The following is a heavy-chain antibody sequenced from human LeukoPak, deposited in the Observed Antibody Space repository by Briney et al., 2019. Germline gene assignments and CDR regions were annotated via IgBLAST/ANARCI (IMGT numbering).Heavy chain of an antibody. CDR3: AKDRHVHYYDSSGYDY. CDR2: IYSDDAT. D-gene: IGHD3-22*01. Sequence: PGGSLRLSCAASGFTVGSGRRMSWVRQAPGEGLEWISTIYSDDATNYGDSVKGRFTISRDNAKNSLYLQMNSLRAEDTALYYCAKDRHVHYYDSSGYDYWGQGTLVTVSS. V-gene: IGHV3-53*05. J-gene: IGHJ4*02. CDR1: GFTVGSGR.